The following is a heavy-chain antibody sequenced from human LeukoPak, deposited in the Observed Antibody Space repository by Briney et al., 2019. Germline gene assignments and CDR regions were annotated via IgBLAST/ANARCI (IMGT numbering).Heavy chain of an antibody. J-gene: IGHJ6*02. Sequence: GGSLRLSCAASGFTFSSYAMSWVRQAPGKGLEWVSAISGSGGSTYYADSVKGRFTISRDISKNTLYLQMNSLRAEDTAVYYCAKAPLSSYSYYYGMDVWGQGTTVTVSS. CDR3: AKAPLSSYSYYYGMDV. D-gene: IGHD6-13*01. CDR2: ISGSGGST. V-gene: IGHV3-23*01. CDR1: GFTFSSYA.